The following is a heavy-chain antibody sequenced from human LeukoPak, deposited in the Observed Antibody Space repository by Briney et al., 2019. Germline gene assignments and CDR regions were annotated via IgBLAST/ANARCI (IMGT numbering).Heavy chain of an antibody. D-gene: IGHD5-12*01. Sequence: PSETLSLTCAVSGDSVSSSNCWSWVRQPPGKRLEWIGEIHHSGSTNYNPSLKRRVTISLDGPKTQHSLKMTSVTAANTAVYYCTRGLVDTGRSRFDYWGQGTLVTVSS. CDR1: GDSVSSSNC. J-gene: IGHJ4*02. CDR2: IHHSGST. CDR3: TRGLVDTGRSRFDY. V-gene: IGHV4-4*02.